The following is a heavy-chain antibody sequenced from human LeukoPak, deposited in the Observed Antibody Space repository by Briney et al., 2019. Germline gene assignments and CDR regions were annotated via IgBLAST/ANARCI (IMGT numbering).Heavy chain of an antibody. D-gene: IGHD3-10*01. CDR2: INPNSGGT. V-gene: IGHV1-2*02. CDR1: GYTFTVYN. Sequence: RASVKVSCKASGYTFTVYNMHWVRQAPGQGLGWMGWINPNSGGTNSAQKFQGRVTMTRDTSISTTYMELSGLTSHDTAVYYCARLKEYYYGSGSYSWYFDLWGRGTLVTVSS. CDR3: ARLKEYYYGSGSYSWYFDL. J-gene: IGHJ2*01.